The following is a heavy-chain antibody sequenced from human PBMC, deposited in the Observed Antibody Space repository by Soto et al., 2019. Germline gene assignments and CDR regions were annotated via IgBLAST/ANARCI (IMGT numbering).Heavy chain of an antibody. D-gene: IGHD6-13*01. Sequence: ASVKVACKASGYTFTSYYMHWVRQAPGQGLEWMGIINPSGGSTSYAQKFQGRVTMTRDTSTSTVYMELSSLRSEDTAVYYCAGIAAAAPSYYYYSYGMDVRGQGTMVTVSS. V-gene: IGHV1-46*01. CDR3: AGIAAAAPSYYYYSYGMDV. J-gene: IGHJ6*02. CDR1: GYTFTSYY. CDR2: INPSGGST.